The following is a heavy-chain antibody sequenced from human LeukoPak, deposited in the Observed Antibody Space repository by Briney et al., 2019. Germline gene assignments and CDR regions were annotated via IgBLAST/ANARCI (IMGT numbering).Heavy chain of an antibody. V-gene: IGHV4-59*12. CDR1: GGSISSYY. J-gene: IGHJ4*02. CDR2: IYYSGST. CDR3: ARKVRRDQWLTRRCYFDY. D-gene: IGHD6-19*01. Sequence: SETLSLTCTVSGGSISSYYWSWIRQPPGKGLEWIGYIYYSGSTNYNPSLKSRVTISVDTSKNQFSLKLSSVTAADTAVYYCARKVRRDQWLTRRCYFDYWGQGTLVTVSS.